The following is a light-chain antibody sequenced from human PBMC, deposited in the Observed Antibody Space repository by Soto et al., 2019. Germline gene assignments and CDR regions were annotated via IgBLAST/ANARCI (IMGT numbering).Light chain of an antibody. CDR1: NSNIGRNT. CDR3: ESWHESPNVPV. Sequence: QSVLTQPPSASGTPGQRVTISCSGSNSNIGRNTVNWYQQLPGAAPNLLIYSNNERPSGVPDRFSGSKSGTSASLAISGLQSEDEADYYCESWHESPNVPVFGGGTKLTVL. CDR2: SNN. J-gene: IGLJ2*01. V-gene: IGLV1-44*01.